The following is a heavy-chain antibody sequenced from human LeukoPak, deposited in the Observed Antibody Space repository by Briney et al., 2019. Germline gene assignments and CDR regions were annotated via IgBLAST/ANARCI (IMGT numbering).Heavy chain of an antibody. D-gene: IGHD3-10*01. CDR3: ARGNTMVRGVIWYYFDY. J-gene: IGHJ4*02. CDR1: GGSINNYY. Sequence: SETLSLTCTVSGGSINNYYWSWIRQPAGKGLEWIGRIYTSGSTNYNPSLKSRVTISVDTSKNQFSLKLSSVTAADTAVYYCARGNTMVRGVIWYYFDYWGQGTLVTASS. CDR2: IYTSGST. V-gene: IGHV4-4*07.